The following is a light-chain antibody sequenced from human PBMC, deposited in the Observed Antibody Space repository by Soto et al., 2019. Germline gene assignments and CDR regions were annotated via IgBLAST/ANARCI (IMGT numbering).Light chain of an antibody. V-gene: IGKV3-20*01. Sequence: EIVLTQSPGTLSSSPGERATLSCRASQNVNNNYIAWYQQKPGLAPRLLIYSVSRRATGVPDRFSGSGSGADFTLTITGLEPRYFAVYFCQQFGSTPRTFGGGTKLEI. CDR1: QNVNNNY. CDR3: QQFGSTPRT. CDR2: SVS. J-gene: IGKJ4*02.